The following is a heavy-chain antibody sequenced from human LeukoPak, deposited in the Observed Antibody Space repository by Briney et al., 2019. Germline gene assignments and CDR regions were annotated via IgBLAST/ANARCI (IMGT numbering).Heavy chain of an antibody. V-gene: IGHV3-30*19. CDR2: ISYDGSNK. Sequence: PGRSLRLSCAASGFTFSSYGMHWVRQAPGKGLEWVAVISYDGSNKYYADFVKGRFTISRDNSKNTLYLQMNSLRAEDTAVYYCARTKRRQLAPGVSDYWGQGTLVTVSS. CDR1: GFTFSSYG. J-gene: IGHJ4*02. CDR3: ARTKRRQLAPGVSDY. D-gene: IGHD6-6*01.